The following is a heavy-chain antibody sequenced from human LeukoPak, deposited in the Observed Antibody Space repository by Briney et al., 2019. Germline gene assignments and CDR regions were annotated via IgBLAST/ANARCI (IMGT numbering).Heavy chain of an antibody. CDR2: IGTTGDT. V-gene: IGHV3-13*01. CDR1: GFTFSSYA. CDR3: AKGGGGRLIYYYYMDV. D-gene: IGHD3-16*01. Sequence: PGGSLRLSCAASGFTFSSYAMSWVRQAPGKGLEWVSAIGTTGDTYYPGSVKGRFTISRENAKNSLYLQMNSLRAEDMALYYCAKGGGGRLIYYYYMDVWGKGTTVTVSS. J-gene: IGHJ6*03.